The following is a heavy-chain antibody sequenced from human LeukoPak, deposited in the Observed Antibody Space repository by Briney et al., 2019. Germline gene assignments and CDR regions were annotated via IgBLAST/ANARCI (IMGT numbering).Heavy chain of an antibody. CDR2: IVVGSGKT. Sequence: GASVKVSCKASGFTVSNSAVQWVRQARGQRLELIGWIVVGSGKTTYAQKFQGRVTITADESTSTAYMELSSLSSEDTAVYYCAVSSTAMDVWGKGTTVTVSS. D-gene: IGHD4-11*01. J-gene: IGHJ6*03. CDR1: GFTVSNSA. V-gene: IGHV1-58*01. CDR3: AVSSTAMDV.